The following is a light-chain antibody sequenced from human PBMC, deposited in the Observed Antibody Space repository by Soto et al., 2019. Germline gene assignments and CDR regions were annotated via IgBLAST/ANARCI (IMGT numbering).Light chain of an antibody. Sequence: QSVLTQPPSLSGAPGQRVTISCTGSSSNIGAGYAVHWYQQLPGTAPKLLIYGNTNRPSGVPDRFSGSKSGTSASLAITGLQAEDEADYYCQSFDSSLSGSVFGGGTKVTVL. CDR2: GNT. CDR3: QSFDSSLSGSV. CDR1: SSNIGAGYA. V-gene: IGLV1-40*01. J-gene: IGLJ2*01.